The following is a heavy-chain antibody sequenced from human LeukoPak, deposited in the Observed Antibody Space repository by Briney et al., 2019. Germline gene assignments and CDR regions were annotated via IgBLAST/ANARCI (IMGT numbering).Heavy chain of an antibody. J-gene: IGHJ3*02. V-gene: IGHV1-8*03. D-gene: IGHD3-16*01. Sequence: ASVKVSCKASGYTFTSYDINWVRQAAGQGLEWMGWMNPNSGNTGYAQKFQGRVTITRNTSISTVYMELSSLRSEDTAVYYCARWGSAWGAFDIWGQGTMVTVSS. CDR2: MNPNSGNT. CDR3: ARWGSAWGAFDI. CDR1: GYTFTSYD.